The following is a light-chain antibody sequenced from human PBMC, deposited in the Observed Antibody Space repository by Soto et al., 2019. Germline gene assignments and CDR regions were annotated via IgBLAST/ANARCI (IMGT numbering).Light chain of an antibody. CDR1: QSISSY. CDR3: QQSYRTPPRT. CDR2: AAS. Sequence: DIQMTQSPSSLSASVGDRVTITCRASQSISSYLNWYQQKPGKDPMLLIYAASSLQSGVPSMFSDSESGTDFTLTISSLKTEDFATYYCQQSYRTPPRTFGQGTKVDIK. V-gene: IGKV1-39*01. J-gene: IGKJ1*01.